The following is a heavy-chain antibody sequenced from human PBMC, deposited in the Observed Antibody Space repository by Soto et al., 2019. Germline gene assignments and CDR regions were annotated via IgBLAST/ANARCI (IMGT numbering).Heavy chain of an antibody. V-gene: IGHV1-18*01. CDR1: GYTFSNYG. CDR3: ARVVPGAEAWFGP. Sequence: QVQLVQSGGEVKRPGASVKVSCKTSGYTFSNYGITWVRQAPGQPLEWLGWISLYSDGTNYAQKFQGRVYTTTDTSTTTAYMEMRSLRSDDTAVYYCARVVPGAEAWFGPWGQGTLVTVSS. J-gene: IGHJ5*02. D-gene: IGHD2-2*01. CDR2: ISLYSDGT.